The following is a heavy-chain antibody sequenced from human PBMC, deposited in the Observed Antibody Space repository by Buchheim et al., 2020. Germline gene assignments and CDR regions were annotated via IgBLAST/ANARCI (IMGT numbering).Heavy chain of an antibody. D-gene: IGHD3-3*01. Sequence: EVQVLESGGGLVQPGGSLRLSCAASGFTFSDYAMSWVRQAPEKGLQWVSLISSSGDIAFYAVSVKGRFTISRDDSKNTLYLQMNSLRAEDAAVYFCAKGAISIFGPLEYWGQGTL. V-gene: IGHV3-23*01. CDR2: ISSSGDIA. J-gene: IGHJ4*02. CDR3: AKGAISIFGPLEY. CDR1: GFTFSDYA.